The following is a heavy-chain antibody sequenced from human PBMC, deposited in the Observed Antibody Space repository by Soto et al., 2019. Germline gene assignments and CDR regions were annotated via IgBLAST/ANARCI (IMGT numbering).Heavy chain of an antibody. Sequence: GGSLRLSCAASGSTVSSNYMSWVRQAPGKGLEWVSVLYSGGSTYYADSVKGRFTISRDNSKNTLYLQMNSLRVEDSAVYYCARDRGHQRGLDLWGQGTLVTVSS. CDR1: GSTVSSNY. CDR3: ARDRGHQRGLDL. J-gene: IGHJ5*02. D-gene: IGHD2-2*01. V-gene: IGHV3-53*01. CDR2: LYSGGST.